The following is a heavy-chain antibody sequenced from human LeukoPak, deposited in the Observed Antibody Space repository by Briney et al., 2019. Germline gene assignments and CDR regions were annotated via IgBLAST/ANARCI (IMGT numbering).Heavy chain of an antibody. V-gene: IGHV1-46*01. J-gene: IGHJ4*02. CDR3: AGQTNYDFWSGYYLS. Sequence: ASVKVSCKASGYTFTSYYMHWVRQAPGQGLEWMGIINPSGGSTSYAQKFQGRVTMTRDTSTSTVYMELSSLRSEDTAVYYCAGQTNYDFWSGYYLSWGQGTLVTVSS. D-gene: IGHD3-3*01. CDR2: INPSGGST. CDR1: GYTFTSYY.